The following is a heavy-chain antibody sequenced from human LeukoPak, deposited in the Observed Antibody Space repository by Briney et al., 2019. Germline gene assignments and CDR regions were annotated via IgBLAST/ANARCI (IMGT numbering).Heavy chain of an antibody. CDR3: AKNFYASGSYYYYYYMDV. CDR2: ITSDGST. V-gene: IGHV3-23*01. CDR1: GLNFSKYG. D-gene: IGHD3-10*01. Sequence: GGSLRLSCEASGLNFSKYGMSWVRQAPGKGLEWVSGITSDGSTYYADSVKGRFTISRDNSKNTLYLQMNSLRAEDRALYYCAKNFYASGSYYYYYYMDVWGKGTTVTISS. J-gene: IGHJ6*03.